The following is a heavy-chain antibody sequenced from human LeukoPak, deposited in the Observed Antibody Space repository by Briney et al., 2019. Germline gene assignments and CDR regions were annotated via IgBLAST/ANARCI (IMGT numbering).Heavy chain of an antibody. CDR3: AKDWAGYVYDSSGYRLFDY. Sequence: GGSLRLSCAASGFTFSSYAMSWVRQAPGKGLEWVSAISGSGGSTYYADSVKGRFTISRDNSKNTLYLQMNSLRAEDTAVYYCAKDWAGYVYDSSGYRLFDYWGQGTLVTVSS. V-gene: IGHV3-23*01. CDR1: GFTFSSYA. D-gene: IGHD3-22*01. CDR2: ISGSGGST. J-gene: IGHJ4*02.